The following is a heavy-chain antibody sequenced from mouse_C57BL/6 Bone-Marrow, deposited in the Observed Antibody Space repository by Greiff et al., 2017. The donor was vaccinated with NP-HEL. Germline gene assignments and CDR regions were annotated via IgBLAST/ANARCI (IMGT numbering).Heavy chain of an antibody. CDR1: GFNIKDDY. CDR3: TAYYYGSNY. CDR2: IDPENGDT. D-gene: IGHD1-1*01. V-gene: IGHV14-4*01. Sequence: DVKLQESGAELVRPGASVKLSCTASGFNIKDDYMHWVKQRPEQGLEWIGWIDPENGDTEYASKFQGKATITADTSSNTAYLQLSSLTSEDTAVYYCTAYYYGSNYWGQGTTLTVSS. J-gene: IGHJ2*01.